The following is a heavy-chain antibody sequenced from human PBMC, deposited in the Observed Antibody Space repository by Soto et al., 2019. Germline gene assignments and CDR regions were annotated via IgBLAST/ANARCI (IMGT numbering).Heavy chain of an antibody. D-gene: IGHD1-26*01. J-gene: IGHJ5*01. CDR1: GFAFNFYS. CDR3: ARFRYTGKHSFDL. Sequence: GGSXRLSCASSGFAFNFYSMFWVRQAPGKGLEWVSGIGGNGAGSYYSDSVRGRFTISRDNSKNTLYLQMNSLRVEDTALYYCARFRYTGKHSFDLWGQGTLVTVSS. CDR2: IGGNGAGS. V-gene: IGHV3-23*01.